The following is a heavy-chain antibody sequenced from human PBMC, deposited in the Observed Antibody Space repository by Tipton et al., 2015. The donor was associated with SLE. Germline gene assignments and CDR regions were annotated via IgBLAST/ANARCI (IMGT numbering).Heavy chain of an antibody. CDR1: GFTFSSYG. CDR2: IRYDGSNK. J-gene: IGHJ4*02. CDR3: AKDRDYLPTFYFDY. V-gene: IGHV3-30*02. D-gene: IGHD4/OR15-4a*01. Sequence: SLRLSCAASGFTFSSYGMHWVRQAPGKGLEWVAFIRYDGSNKYYADSVKGRFTISRDNSKNTLYLQMNSLRAEDTAVYYCAKDRDYLPTFYFDYWGQGTLVTVSS.